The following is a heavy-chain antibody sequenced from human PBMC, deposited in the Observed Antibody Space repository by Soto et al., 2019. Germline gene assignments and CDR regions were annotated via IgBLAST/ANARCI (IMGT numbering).Heavy chain of an antibody. J-gene: IGHJ5*02. CDR2: ITRSSSTI. CDR1: GFTFSTYS. V-gene: IGHV3-48*02. Sequence: HLVESGGGLVQPGGSLRLSCAASGFTFSTYSMNWVRQAPGKGLEWIAYITRSSSTIFYADSVKGRFTISRDNAKNSLYLRMNSLRDEDTGVYYCARDNGIEGSFDPWGQGTLVTVSS. CDR3: ARDNGIEGSFDP.